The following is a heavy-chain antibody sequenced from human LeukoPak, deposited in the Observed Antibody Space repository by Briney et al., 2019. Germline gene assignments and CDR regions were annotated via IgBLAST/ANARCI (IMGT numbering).Heavy chain of an antibody. Sequence: PGGSLRLSCAASGFTFSSYAMSWVRQAPGKGLEWVSAISGSGGSTCYADSVKGRFTISRDNSKNTLYLQMNSLRAEDTAVYYCANIPKLAAGYFDYWGQGTLVTVSS. D-gene: IGHD6-13*01. J-gene: IGHJ4*02. CDR3: ANIPKLAAGYFDY. V-gene: IGHV3-23*01. CDR1: GFTFSSYA. CDR2: ISGSGGST.